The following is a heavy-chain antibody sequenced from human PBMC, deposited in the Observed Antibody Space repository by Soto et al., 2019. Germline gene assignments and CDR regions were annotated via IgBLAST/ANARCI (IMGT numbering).Heavy chain of an antibody. CDR1: GGSISSYY. CDR3: ARVGAQNSSGYYRYD. J-gene: IGHJ4*02. D-gene: IGHD3-22*01. Sequence: SETLSLTCTVSGGSISSYYWSWIRQPPGKGLEWIGYIYYSGSTNYNPSVKSRVTISVDTSKNQFSLKLSSVTAADTAVYYCARVGAQNSSGYYRYDWGQGTLVTV. CDR2: IYYSGST. V-gene: IGHV4-59*01.